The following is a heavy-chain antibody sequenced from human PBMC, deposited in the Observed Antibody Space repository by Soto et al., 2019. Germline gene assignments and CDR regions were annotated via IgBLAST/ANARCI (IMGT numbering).Heavy chain of an antibody. CDR2: INHSGST. CDR1: GGSFSGYY. Sequence: QVQLQQWGAGLLKPSETLSLTCAVYGGSFSGYYWSWIRQPPGKGLEWIGEINHSGSTNYNPSLKSRVTISVDTAKSQFSLKLSSVTAADTAVYYCARGITIFFYWGQGTLVTVSS. V-gene: IGHV4-34*01. J-gene: IGHJ4*02. CDR3: ARGITIFFY. D-gene: IGHD3-9*01.